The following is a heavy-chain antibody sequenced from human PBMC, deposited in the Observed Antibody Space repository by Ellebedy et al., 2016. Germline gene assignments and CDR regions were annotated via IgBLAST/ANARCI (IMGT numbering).Heavy chain of an antibody. V-gene: IGHV2-26*01. CDR1: GFSLSNARMG. Sequence: SGPTLVKPTETLTLTCTVSGFSLSNARMGVSWIRQPPGKALEWLAHIFSNDEKSYSTSLKSRPTISKDTSKSQVVLTMTNMDPVETATYTCARIQGQWLAHFNYWGQGTLVTVSS. CDR3: ARIQGQWLAHFNY. CDR2: IFSNDEK. D-gene: IGHD6-19*01. J-gene: IGHJ4*02.